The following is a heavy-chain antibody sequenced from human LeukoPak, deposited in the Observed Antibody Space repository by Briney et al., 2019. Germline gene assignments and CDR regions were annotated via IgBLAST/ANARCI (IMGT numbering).Heavy chain of an antibody. D-gene: IGHD2-8*01. CDR3: TRMRDEWGMDV. V-gene: IGHV6-1*01. J-gene: IGHJ6*02. CDR1: GDRAFSSRAS. CDR2: TYYRSKWYN. Sequence: PSQTPSLTSAISGDRAFSSRASSNWIRHSPSRCLECLGRTYYRSKWYNEYAVSVKSRITINPDTTKNQFSLQLNSVTREDTAVYYCTRMRDEWGMDVWGQGTTVTVSS.